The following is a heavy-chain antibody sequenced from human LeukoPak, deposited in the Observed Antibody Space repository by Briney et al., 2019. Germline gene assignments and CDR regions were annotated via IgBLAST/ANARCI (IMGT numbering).Heavy chain of an antibody. CDR2: ISSNGGST. CDR3: AELGITMIGGV. CDR1: GFTFSSYA. Sequence: QPGGSLRLSCAASGFTFSSYAMHWVRQAPGKGLEYVSAISSNGGSTYYANSVKGRFTISRDNSKNTLYPQMNSLRAEDTAVYYCAELGITMIGGVWGKGTTVTISS. V-gene: IGHV3-64*01. J-gene: IGHJ6*04. D-gene: IGHD3-10*02.